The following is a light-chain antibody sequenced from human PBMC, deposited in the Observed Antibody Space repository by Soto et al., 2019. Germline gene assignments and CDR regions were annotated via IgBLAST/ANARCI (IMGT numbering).Light chain of an antibody. CDR2: AAS. J-gene: IGKJ1*01. CDR1: QDISNS. Sequence: DIQMTQSPSSVSASIGDRVTITCRASQDISNSLAWYQQKPGKAPKLLIYAASSLQSGVPSRFSGSGSGTDFTLTIISLQPEDFATYFCQQANSFPPTFGQGTKVETK. CDR3: QQANSFPPT. V-gene: IGKV1-12*01.